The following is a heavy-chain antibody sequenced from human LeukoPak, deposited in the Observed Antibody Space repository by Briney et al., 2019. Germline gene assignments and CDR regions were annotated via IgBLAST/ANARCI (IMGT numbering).Heavy chain of an antibody. CDR1: GGSISSYY. D-gene: IGHD6-13*01. Sequence: SETLSLTCTVSGGSISSYYWSWIRQPPGKGLEWIGDIYFIGSTKYNPSLKSRVTISVDTSKNQFSLKVSSVTAADTAVYYCVRFAQVDSSTWYYFDSWGQGTLVTVSP. J-gene: IGHJ4*02. CDR3: VRFAQVDSSTWYYFDS. CDR2: IYFIGST. V-gene: IGHV4-59*01.